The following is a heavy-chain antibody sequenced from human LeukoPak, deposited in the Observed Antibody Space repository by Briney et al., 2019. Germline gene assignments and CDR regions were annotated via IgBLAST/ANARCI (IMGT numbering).Heavy chain of an antibody. CDR3: AKDPTIRSFDY. J-gene: IGHJ4*02. CDR1: VCTFIGYY. D-gene: IGHD1-14*01. CDR2: ISHRSGGT. Sequence: SVTVSCKACVCTFIGYYMHWVRQAPGQGREWMGCISHRSGGTNYAQKCQGRVTMTRNTSISTAYMELSRLRSDDTAVYYCAKDPTIRSFDYWGQGTLVTVSS. V-gene: IGHV1-2*02.